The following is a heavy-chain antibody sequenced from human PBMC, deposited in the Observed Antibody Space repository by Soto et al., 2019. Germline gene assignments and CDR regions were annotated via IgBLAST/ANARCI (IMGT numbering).Heavy chain of an antibody. V-gene: IGHV3-23*01. CDR2: ISGSGGST. J-gene: IGHJ4*02. D-gene: IGHD3-10*01. CDR3: AKDLTYYYGSGTPGGDY. CDR1: GFTFSSYA. Sequence: EVQLLESGGGLVQPGGSLRLSCAASGFTFSSYAMSWVRQAPGKGLEWVSAISGSGGSTYYADSVKGRFTISRDNSKNTLYLQMNSLRAEDTAVYYCAKDLTYYYGSGTPGGDYWGQGTLVTVSS.